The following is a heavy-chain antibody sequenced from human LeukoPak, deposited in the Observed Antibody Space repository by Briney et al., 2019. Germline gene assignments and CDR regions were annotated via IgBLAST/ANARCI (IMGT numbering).Heavy chain of an antibody. CDR2: ISSSGIST. D-gene: IGHD6-13*01. CDR1: GFTFSSYA. V-gene: IGHV3-23*01. CDR3: AKDPEAGLTGYFDF. J-gene: IGHJ4*02. Sequence: GGSLRLSCVASGFTFSSYAMSWVRQPPGKGLEWVSAISSSGISTYYADSVKRRFTISRDNTKNTLYLQLNSLRAEDTAIYYCAKDPEAGLTGYFDFWGQGTLVTVSS.